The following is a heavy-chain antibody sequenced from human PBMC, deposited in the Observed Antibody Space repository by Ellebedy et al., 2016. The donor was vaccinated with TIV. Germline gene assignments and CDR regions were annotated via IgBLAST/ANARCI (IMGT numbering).Heavy chain of an antibody. V-gene: IGHV1-2*04. J-gene: IGHJ5*02. D-gene: IGHD3-10*01. CDR1: GYTFTGYY. CDR2: INPNSGGT. CDR3: ARAPSVVYGSGSYRFAP. Sequence: AASVKVSCKASGYTFTGYYMHWVRQAPGQGLEWMGWINPNSGGTNYAQQFPGWVTITRDTSSSTAYMELSRLRSDDTAVYYCARAPSVVYGSGSYRFAPWGQGTLVTVSS.